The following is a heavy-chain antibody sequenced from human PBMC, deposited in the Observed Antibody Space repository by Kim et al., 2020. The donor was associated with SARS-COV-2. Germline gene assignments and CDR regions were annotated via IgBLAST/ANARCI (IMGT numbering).Heavy chain of an antibody. Sequence: NPVIKGRGTISLETSKNQFSLKLSSVTAAGTAVYYCARLPYYYDSSAAFDIWGQGTMVTVSS. V-gene: IGHV4-39*01. J-gene: IGHJ3*02. CDR3: ARLPYYYDSSAAFDI. D-gene: IGHD3-22*01.